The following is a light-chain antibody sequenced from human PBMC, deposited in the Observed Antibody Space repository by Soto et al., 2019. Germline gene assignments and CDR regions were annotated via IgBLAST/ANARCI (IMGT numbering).Light chain of an antibody. Sequence: QSVLTQPASVSGSAGQSSTISCTGTNNLVSWYQQHPGKAPKVVVYEGTKRPSGVSNRFSGSNSGGTASLTISGLQAKDEASYFCCGYVGARSYVFGPGTKVTVL. J-gene: IGLJ1*01. CDR1: NNL. CDR3: CGYVGARSYV. V-gene: IGLV2-23*01. CDR2: EGT.